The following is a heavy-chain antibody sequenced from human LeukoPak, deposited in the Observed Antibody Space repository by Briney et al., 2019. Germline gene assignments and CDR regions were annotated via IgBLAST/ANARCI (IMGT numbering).Heavy chain of an antibody. Sequence: GGSLRLSCAASGFTFSSYAMHWVRQAPGKGLEWVAVISYDGSNKYYADSVRGRFTISRDNSKNTLYLQMNSLRAEDTAVYYCARADGSGSYDADAFDIWGQGTMVTVSS. CDR3: ARADGSGSYDADAFDI. CDR2: ISYDGSNK. D-gene: IGHD3-10*01. J-gene: IGHJ3*02. CDR1: GFTFSSYA. V-gene: IGHV3-30*04.